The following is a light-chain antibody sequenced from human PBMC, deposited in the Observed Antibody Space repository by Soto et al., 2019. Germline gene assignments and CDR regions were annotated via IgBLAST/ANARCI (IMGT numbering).Light chain of an antibody. V-gene: IGKV1-5*03. CDR2: KAS. CDR1: QSISSW. CDR3: QQYDSFSLT. Sequence: DIQMTQSPSTLSASVGDRVTITCRASQSISSWLAWYQQKPGKAPKRLIYKASSLESGVPSRFSGSGSGTEFTLTISSLQPDDFAIVYCQQYDSFSLTFGGGTKVEIK. J-gene: IGKJ4*01.